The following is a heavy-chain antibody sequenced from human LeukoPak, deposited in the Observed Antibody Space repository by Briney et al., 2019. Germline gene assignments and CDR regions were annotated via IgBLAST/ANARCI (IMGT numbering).Heavy chain of an antibody. J-gene: IGHJ4*02. CDR3: GRTGYGDYGSLYYFDY. V-gene: IGHV4-39*01. Sequence: PSETLSLTCTVSGGSISSGDYYWGWIRQPPGKGLEWIGSIYYSGSTYYNPSLKSRVTISVDTSKNQFSLKLGSVTAADTAVYYCGRTGYGDYGSLYYFDYWGQGTLVTVSS. CDR2: IYYSGST. CDR1: GGSISSGDYY. D-gene: IGHD4-17*01.